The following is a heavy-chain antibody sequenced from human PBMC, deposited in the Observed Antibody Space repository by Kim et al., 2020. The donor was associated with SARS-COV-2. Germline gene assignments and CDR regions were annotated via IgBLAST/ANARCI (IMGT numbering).Heavy chain of an antibody. CDR3: ARLRFRGYSGYDHFDN. CDR2: IYPGDSDI. V-gene: IGHV5-51*01. Sequence: GESLKISCKGLGYSFSNYWIAWVRQLPGKGLEWMGIIYPGDSDIRYRPSFQGQVTISADKSISSAYLKWSSLKVSDTAMYFCARLRFRGYSGYDHFDNWGQGTRVTVSS. D-gene: IGHD5-12*01. CDR1: GYSFSNYW. J-gene: IGHJ4*02.